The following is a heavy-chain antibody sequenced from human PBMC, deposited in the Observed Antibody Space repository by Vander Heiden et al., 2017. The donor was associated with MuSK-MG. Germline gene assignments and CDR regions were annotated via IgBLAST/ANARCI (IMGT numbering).Heavy chain of an antibody. CDR1: GFTFSSYS. Sequence: EVQLVESGGGLVKPGGSLRLSCAASGFTFSSYSMNWVRQAPGKGLEWVSSISSSSRYIDDADSVKGRFTISRDNAKNSLYLKMNSLRAEDTAVYYCARARSHMDVWGQGTTVTVSS. V-gene: IGHV3-21*03. CDR2: ISSSSRYI. J-gene: IGHJ6*02. D-gene: IGHD1-26*01. CDR3: ARARSHMDV.